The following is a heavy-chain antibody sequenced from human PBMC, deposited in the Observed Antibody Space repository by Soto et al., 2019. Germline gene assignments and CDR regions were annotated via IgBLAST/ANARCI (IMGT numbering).Heavy chain of an antibody. CDR2: IFHTGIT. CDR3: ARDRYFYDSRGYYRTLDS. Sequence: QVQLQESGPGLVKPSETLSLSCFISGGSFSNDYWTWIRQSPGKGLEWIGYIFHTGITDYNPSVKSRVNISIDKSRNLFSLNLTSVTAADTAVYYCARDRYFYDSRGYYRTLDSWGQGTLVTVSS. CDR1: GGSFSNDY. D-gene: IGHD3-22*01. J-gene: IGHJ5*01. V-gene: IGHV4-59*01.